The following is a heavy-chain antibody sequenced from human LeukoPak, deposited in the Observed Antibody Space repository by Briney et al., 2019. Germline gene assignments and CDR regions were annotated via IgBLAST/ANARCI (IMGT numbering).Heavy chain of an antibody. Sequence: PGGSLRLSCAASGFTFSGYILDWVRQAPGKGLEWVGRIRRGANSYTTEYAASVKGRFTISRDDSKHSLYLHMHSLKTEDTAVYHCSRDGGEGGNSAFDIWGQGRMVTVSS. J-gene: IGHJ3*02. CDR3: SRDGGEGGNSAFDI. V-gene: IGHV3-72*01. CDR2: IRRGANSYTT. CDR1: GFTFSGYI. D-gene: IGHD3-16*01.